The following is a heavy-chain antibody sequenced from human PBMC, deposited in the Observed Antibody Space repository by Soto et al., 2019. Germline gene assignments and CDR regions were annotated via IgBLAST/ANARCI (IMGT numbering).Heavy chain of an antibody. J-gene: IGHJ6*02. CDR1: GIIFSNFA. Sequence: GGSLRLSCATSGIIFSNFAMSWVRQAPGKGLEWVAGISGSGGRTYYADSVKGRFTISRDNSKNTLHLQMNSLRAEDTARYYCAKDQDDYGXSVLGDSYYYHYYGMDVWGQGTTVTVSS. D-gene: IGHD4-17*01. V-gene: IGHV3-23*01. CDR2: ISGSGGRT. CDR3: AKDQDDYGXSVLGDSYYYHYYGMDV.